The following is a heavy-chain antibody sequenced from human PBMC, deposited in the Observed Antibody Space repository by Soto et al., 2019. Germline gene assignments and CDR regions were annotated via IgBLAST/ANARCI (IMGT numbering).Heavy chain of an antibody. CDR2: ISYDGSNK. CDR1: GFTFSSYA. Sequence: GGSLRLSCAASGFTFSSYAMHWVRQAPGKGLEWVAVISYDGSNKYYADSVKGRFTISRDNSKNTLYLQMNSLRAEDTAVYYCARDVREWLLYTGRGYYYGMDVWGQGTTVTVSS. J-gene: IGHJ6*02. V-gene: IGHV3-30-3*01. D-gene: IGHD3-3*01. CDR3: ARDVREWLLYTGRGYYYGMDV.